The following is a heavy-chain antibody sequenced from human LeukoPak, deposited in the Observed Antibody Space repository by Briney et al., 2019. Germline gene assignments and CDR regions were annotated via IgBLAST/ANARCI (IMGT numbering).Heavy chain of an antibody. Sequence: GGSLRLSCEASGFTFSNYWMTWVRQAPGKGLEWVANIKQDGSDENYVDSVKGRFTISRDNGKNSLYLQMNSLRAEDTAVYYYARGGSDSDYWGQGTLVTVSS. CDR3: ARGGSDSDY. CDR2: IKQDGSDE. D-gene: IGHD6-6*01. V-gene: IGHV3-7*04. CDR1: GFTFSNYW. J-gene: IGHJ4*02.